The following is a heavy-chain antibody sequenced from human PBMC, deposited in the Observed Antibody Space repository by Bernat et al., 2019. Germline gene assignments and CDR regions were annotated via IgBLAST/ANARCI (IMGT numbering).Heavy chain of an antibody. CDR3: ARDGGNYWGWFDP. Sequence: EVQLVESGGGLVQPGGSLRLSCAASGFTFSSYWMHWVRQAPGKGLVWVSRINSDGSSTSYADAVKGRFTISRDNAKNTVDLQMNSLRAEDTAVYYCARDGGNYWGWFDPWGQGTLVTVSS. J-gene: IGHJ5*02. D-gene: IGHD1-26*01. CDR1: GFTFSSYW. V-gene: IGHV3-74*01. CDR2: INSDGSST.